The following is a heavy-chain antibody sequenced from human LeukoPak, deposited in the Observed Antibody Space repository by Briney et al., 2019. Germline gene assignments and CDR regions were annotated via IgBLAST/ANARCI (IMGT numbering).Heavy chain of an antibody. D-gene: IGHD3-10*01. J-gene: IGHJ4*02. CDR3: ARVPLGGFGELFPD. CDR1: GYTFTGYY. V-gene: IGHV1-2*02. CDR2: TNPNSGGT. Sequence: AASVKVSCKASGYTFTGYYMHWVRQAPGQGLEWMGWTNPNSGGTNYAQKFQGRVTMTRDTSISTAYMELSRLRSDDTAVYYCARVPLGGFGELFPDWGQGTLVTVSS.